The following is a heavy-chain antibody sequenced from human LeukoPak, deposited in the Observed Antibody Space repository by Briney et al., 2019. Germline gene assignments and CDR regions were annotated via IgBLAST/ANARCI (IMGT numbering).Heavy chain of an antibody. Sequence: QPGGSLRLSCTVSGFTVSGNYMSWVRQAPGKGLEWVSVIYGGGSTYYADPVKGRFTISRDNSKNTLYLQMNSLRPEDTAVYYCARPYSGTYWGYYYMDVWGKGTTVTVSS. CDR3: ARPYSGTYWGYYYMDV. D-gene: IGHD1-26*01. V-gene: IGHV3-66*02. CDR2: IYGGGST. J-gene: IGHJ6*03. CDR1: GFTVSGNY.